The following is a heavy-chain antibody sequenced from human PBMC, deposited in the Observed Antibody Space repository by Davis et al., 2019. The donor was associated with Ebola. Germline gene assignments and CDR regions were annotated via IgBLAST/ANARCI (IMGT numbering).Heavy chain of an antibody. CDR3: ARQGGGRYFNNWFDS. Sequence: SETLSLTCTVPGGSISDKSSFWGWIRQSPGKGLEWIGSIYYSGSAHYNPSLNSQVTMSVEASKNQFSMKVGSVTAADTAVYYCARQGGGRYFNNWFDSWGQGTLVTVSS. CDR1: GGSISDKSSF. CDR2: IYYSGSA. J-gene: IGHJ5*01. D-gene: IGHD1-26*01. V-gene: IGHV4-39*01.